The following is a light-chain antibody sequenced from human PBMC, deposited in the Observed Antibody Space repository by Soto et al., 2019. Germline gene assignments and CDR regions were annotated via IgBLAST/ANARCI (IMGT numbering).Light chain of an antibody. Sequence: QSVLTQPASVSGSPGQSITISCTGTSSDVGGYNYVSWYQQHPGKAPKLMIFEVSDRPSGVSNRFSGSKSGNTASLTISGLQAEDEADSYCNSYSSSSTPCVFGTGTKVTVL. CDR3: NSYSSSSTPCV. CDR1: SSDVGGYNY. V-gene: IGLV2-14*01. J-gene: IGLJ1*01. CDR2: EVS.